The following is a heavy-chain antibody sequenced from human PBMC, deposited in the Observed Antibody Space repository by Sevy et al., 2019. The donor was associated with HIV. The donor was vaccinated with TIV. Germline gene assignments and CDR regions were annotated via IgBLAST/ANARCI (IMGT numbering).Heavy chain of an antibody. Sequence: GGSLRLSCAASGFTPSTYGMHWVRQAPGKGLEWVAVIGYDGSNKYYADSVKSRFTISRDNSKNTLSLQMYSLRAENTAVYYCARDPRMYGDFLLAYFDYWGQGTLVTVSS. V-gene: IGHV3-33*01. D-gene: IGHD2-8*01. J-gene: IGHJ4*02. CDR1: GFTPSTYG. CDR2: IGYDGSNK. CDR3: ARDPRMYGDFLLAYFDY.